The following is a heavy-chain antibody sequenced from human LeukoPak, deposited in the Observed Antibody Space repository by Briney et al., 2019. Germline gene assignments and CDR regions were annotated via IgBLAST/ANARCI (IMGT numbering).Heavy chain of an antibody. D-gene: IGHD2-15*01. CDR3: AREEDTLDAFDI. V-gene: IGHV4-59*01. CDR2: IYYSGST. CDR1: APSISSYY. J-gene: IGHJ3*02. Sequence: SETLSLTCTVAAPSISSYYLSWIRQPPGKGLGRFGYIYYSGSTNYNPSLKSRVTISVDTSKNQFSLKLSFVTAADTAVYYCAREEDTLDAFDIWGQGTMVTVSS.